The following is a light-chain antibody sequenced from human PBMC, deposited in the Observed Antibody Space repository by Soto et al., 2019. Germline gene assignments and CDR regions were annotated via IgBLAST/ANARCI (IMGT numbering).Light chain of an antibody. J-gene: IGLJ2*01. V-gene: IGLV1-40*01. Sequence: QSVLAQPPSVSGAPGQKVTISCTGSSSNIGAGYDLHWYQQLPGTAPKLIIFEVTYRFSGVSGRFSASKSANTASLTISGLQTEDEAVYYCSSYSNLPPHVVFGGGTKLTVL. CDR3: SSYSNLPPHVV. CDR2: EVT. CDR1: SSNIGAGYD.